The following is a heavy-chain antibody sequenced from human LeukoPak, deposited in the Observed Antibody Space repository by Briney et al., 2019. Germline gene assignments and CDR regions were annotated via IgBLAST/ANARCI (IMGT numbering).Heavy chain of an antibody. V-gene: IGHV4-30-4*08. CDR3: ARLSASYLYYVNC. J-gene: IGHJ4*02. D-gene: IGHD1-26*01. Sequence: SQTLSLTCTVSGGSISSGDYYWRWIRQPPGKGLEWIGYIYYSGSTFYNPSLKSRLTISVDTSKNQFSLKLSSVTAADTAVYYCARLSASYLYYVNCWGQGTLVTVSS. CDR2: IYYSGST. CDR1: GGSISSGDYY.